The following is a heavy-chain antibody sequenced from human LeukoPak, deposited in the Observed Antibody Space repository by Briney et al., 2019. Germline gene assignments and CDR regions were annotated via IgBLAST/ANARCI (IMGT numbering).Heavy chain of an antibody. CDR1: GLTFSNYG. V-gene: IGHV3-30*03. CDR2: ISYDGSNK. Sequence: GGSLRLSCAASGLTFSNYGMHWVRQAPGKGLEWVAFISYDGSNKYYADSVKGRFTISRDNSKNTLYVQMNSLRAEDTAVYYCARGFYYFDYWDQGTLVTVSS. J-gene: IGHJ4*02. CDR3: ARGFYYFDY.